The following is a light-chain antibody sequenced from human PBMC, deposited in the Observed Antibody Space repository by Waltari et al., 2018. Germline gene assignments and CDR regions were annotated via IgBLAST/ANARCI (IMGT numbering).Light chain of an antibody. Sequence: QAVVTQPSSLSASPGASASLTCTLRSGVNVVSYNIYWYQPKAGSPPQFLLWYKSVSDKQLGSGVPSRFSGSKDASANVGILLISGLRSEDEADYYCMIWHRGVWVSGGGTQLTVL. CDR1: SGVNVVSYN. CDR3: MIWHRGVWV. V-gene: IGLV5-45*03. J-gene: IGLJ3*02. CDR2: YKSVSDK.